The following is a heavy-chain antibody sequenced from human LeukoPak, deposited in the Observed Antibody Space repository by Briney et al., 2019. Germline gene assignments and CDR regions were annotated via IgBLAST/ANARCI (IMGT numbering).Heavy chain of an antibody. J-gene: IGHJ4*02. Sequence: GAPVKVSCKASGYTFTSYYMHWVRQAPGQGLEWMGIINPSGGSTSYAQKFQGRVTMTRDTSTSTVYMELSSLRSEDTAVYYCAREEMVYVSQKYSYFDYWGQGTLVTVSS. CDR2: INPSGGST. D-gene: IGHD2-8*01. CDR3: AREEMVYVSQKYSYFDY. CDR1: GYTFTSYY. V-gene: IGHV1-46*01.